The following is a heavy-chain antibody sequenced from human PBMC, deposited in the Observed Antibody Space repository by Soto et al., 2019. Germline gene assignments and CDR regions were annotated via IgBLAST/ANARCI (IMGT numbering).Heavy chain of an antibody. J-gene: IGHJ4*02. CDR1: GFTVSSNY. CDR3: VRGASHGYYFDY. CDR2: IYSGGST. V-gene: IGHV3-53*01. Sequence: PVGSLRLSCAASGFTVSSNYMSWVRQAPGKGLEWVSVIYSGGSTYYADSVKGRFTISRDNSKNTLYLQMSSLRAEDTAVYYCVRGASHGYYFDYWGQGTLVTVSS.